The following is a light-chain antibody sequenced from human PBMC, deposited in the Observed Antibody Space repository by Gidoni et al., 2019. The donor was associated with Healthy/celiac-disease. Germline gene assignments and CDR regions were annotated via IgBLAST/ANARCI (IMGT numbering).Light chain of an antibody. CDR1: QDISNY. V-gene: IGKV1-33*01. J-gene: IGKJ3*01. CDR2: DAS. CDR3: QQYDNLPFT. Sequence: DIQMTQSPSSLSASVGDRVTITCQASQDISNYLNWYQQKPGKAPKLLIYDASNLETGVPSRCSGGGSGKDFTFTISSLQPEDIATYYCQQYDNLPFTFGPGTKVDIK.